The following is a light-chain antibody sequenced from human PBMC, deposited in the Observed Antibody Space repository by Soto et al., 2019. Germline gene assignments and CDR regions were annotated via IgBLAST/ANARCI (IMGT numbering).Light chain of an antibody. CDR1: QSITTW. Sequence: DIQMTQSPSTLSASVGDRVVITCRASQSITTWLAWYQQKPGKAPKLLIYDASTLETGVPSRFSGSGSGTHFTFTISSLQPEDIATYYCQQFDNLPLLTFGGGTKVDI. J-gene: IGKJ4*01. CDR2: DAS. V-gene: IGKV1-33*01. CDR3: QQFDNLPLLT.